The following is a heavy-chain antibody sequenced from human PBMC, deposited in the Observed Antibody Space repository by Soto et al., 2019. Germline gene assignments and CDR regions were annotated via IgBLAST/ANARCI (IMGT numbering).Heavy chain of an antibody. CDR3: AKAPCSTTTCLPVGPFDS. D-gene: IGHD2-2*01. CDR1: GFKFENYG. Sequence: PGGSLRLSCEASGFKFENYGMHWVRQVPGKGLEWVSGLSWNSDSIVYADSVQGRFTISRDNAKNSLYLQMDSLRTEDTAFYYCAKAPCSTTTCLPVGPFDSWGQGTLVTVSS. J-gene: IGHJ4*02. CDR2: LSWNSDSI. V-gene: IGHV3-9*01.